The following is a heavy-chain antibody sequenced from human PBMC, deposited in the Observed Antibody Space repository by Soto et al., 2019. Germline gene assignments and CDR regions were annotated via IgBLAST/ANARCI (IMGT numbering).Heavy chain of an antibody. CDR2: IDPSDSYT. CDR3: ASSPRGYCSGTSSRELGNYSGMDV. CDR1: GYSFTSYW. J-gene: IGHJ6*02. V-gene: IGHV5-10-1*01. Sequence: PGESLKISCKGSGYSFTSYWISWVRQMPGKGLEWMGRIDPSDSYTNYSPSFQGHVTISADKSISTAYLQWSSLKASDTAMYYCASSPRGYCSGTSSRELGNYSGMDVWGQGTTVTVSS. D-gene: IGHD2-2*01.